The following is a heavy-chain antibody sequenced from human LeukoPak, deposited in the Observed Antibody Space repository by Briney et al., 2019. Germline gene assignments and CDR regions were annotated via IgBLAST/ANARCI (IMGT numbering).Heavy chain of an antibody. J-gene: IGHJ3*02. D-gene: IGHD2-2*03. CDR2: IYHSGSN. V-gene: IGHV4-30-2*01. Sequence: SETLSLTCAVSGGSLSSGGNSWSWIRQPPGKGLEWIGYIYHSGSNYYNPSLKSRVTISVDRSKNQFSLKLSSVTAADTAVYYCARGIWIAAFDIWGQGTMVTVSS. CDR3: ARGIWIAAFDI. CDR1: GGSLSSGGNS.